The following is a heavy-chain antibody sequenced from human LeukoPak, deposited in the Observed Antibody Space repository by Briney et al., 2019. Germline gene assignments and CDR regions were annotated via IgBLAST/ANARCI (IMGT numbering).Heavy chain of an antibody. CDR2: VYYSGDT. J-gene: IGHJ6*02. Sequence: SETLSLTCTVSGDSISGVYWSWLRQPPGKGLEWIGYVYYSGDTNYNPSLKSRVTMSVDTSKNQFSLKLSSVTAADTAVYYCARDEDSSTNYYYYGMDVWGQGTTVTVSS. CDR3: ARDEDSSTNYYYYGMDV. CDR1: GDSISGVY. D-gene: IGHD6-6*01. V-gene: IGHV4-59*12.